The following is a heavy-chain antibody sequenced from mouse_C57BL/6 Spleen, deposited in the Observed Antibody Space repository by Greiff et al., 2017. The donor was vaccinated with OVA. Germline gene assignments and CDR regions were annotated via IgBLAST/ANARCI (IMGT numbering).Heavy chain of an antibody. CDR1: GYTFTSYT. CDR2: INPSSGYT. J-gene: IGHJ1*03. D-gene: IGHD1-1*01. V-gene: IGHV1-4*01. CDR3: AREGYYYGSSSWYFDV. Sequence: VQLQESGAELARPGASVKMSCKASGYTFTSYTMHWVKQRPGQGLEWIGYINPSSGYTTYNQKFKDKATLTADKSSSTAYRQLSSLTSEDSAVYYWAREGYYYGSSSWYFDVWGTGTTVTVSS.